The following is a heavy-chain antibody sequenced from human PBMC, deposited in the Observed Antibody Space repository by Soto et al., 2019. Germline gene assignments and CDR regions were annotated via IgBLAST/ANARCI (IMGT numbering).Heavy chain of an antibody. V-gene: IGHV1-18*01. D-gene: IGHD6-19*01. Sequence: QVQLVQSGADVKKPGASVKVSCKASGYNFTSYGIGWVRQAPGQGLEWMGWISPHNDRTKYARRFQDRVTMTTDTPTSTVYMELGSLRSDDTAVYYCARDLYYSSGRYFDHDAFDIWGQGTVVTVSS. J-gene: IGHJ3*02. CDR2: ISPHNDRT. CDR3: ARDLYYSSGRYFDHDAFDI. CDR1: GYNFTSYG.